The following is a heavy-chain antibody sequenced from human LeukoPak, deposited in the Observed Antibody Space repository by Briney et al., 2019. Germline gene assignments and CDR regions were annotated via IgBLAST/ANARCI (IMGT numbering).Heavy chain of an antibody. D-gene: IGHD3-22*01. Sequence: ASVKVSCKASGYTFTSYGISRVRQAPGQGLEWMGWISAYNGNTNYAQKLQGRVTMTTDTSTSTAYMELRSLRSDDTAVYYCAKDRYDSSGYYPAPDWFDPWGQGTLVTVSS. V-gene: IGHV1-18*01. CDR2: ISAYNGNT. J-gene: IGHJ5*02. CDR1: GYTFTSYG. CDR3: AKDRYDSSGYYPAPDWFDP.